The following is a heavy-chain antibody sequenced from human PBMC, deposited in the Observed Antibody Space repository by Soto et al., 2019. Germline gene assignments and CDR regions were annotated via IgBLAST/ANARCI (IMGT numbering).Heavy chain of an antibody. V-gene: IGHV3-30-3*01. Sequence: GGSLRLSCAASGFSFSSYAMDWVRQAPGKGLEWVAVISYDGSNKYDAESVKGRFTISRDNSKNTLYLQMNSLRADDTAVYYCARGAGYSRTMIYGMDVWGQGTTVTVSS. J-gene: IGHJ6*02. D-gene: IGHD1-26*01. CDR2: ISYDGSNK. CDR1: GFSFSSYA. CDR3: ARGAGYSRTMIYGMDV.